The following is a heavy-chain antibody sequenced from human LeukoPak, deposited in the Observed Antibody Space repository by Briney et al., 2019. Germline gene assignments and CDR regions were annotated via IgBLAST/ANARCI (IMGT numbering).Heavy chain of an antibody. Sequence: GGSLRLSCAASGFIFSQYPMSWVRQAPGKGPEWVSLISASGGSTNYADSVKGRFTISRDNSKNTLYLQTNSLRAEDTAVYYCAKDGSNWNYGVDYWGQGTLVTVSS. J-gene: IGHJ4*02. CDR1: GFIFSQYP. CDR3: AKDGSNWNYGVDY. D-gene: IGHD1-7*01. CDR2: ISASGGST. V-gene: IGHV3-23*01.